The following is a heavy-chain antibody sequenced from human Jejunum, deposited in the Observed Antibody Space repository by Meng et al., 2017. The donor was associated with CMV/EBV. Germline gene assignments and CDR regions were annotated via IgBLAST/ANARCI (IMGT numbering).Heavy chain of an antibody. Sequence: GCGWREVYKPPEQGLEGSEEIEHNGNTNSNPSLENRKNMSGDTSRSQFSLELSSVTAADTAVYYCASRGYCTTTICYLQGLNRVDVWGQGTTVTVSS. CDR2: IEHNGNT. J-gene: IGHJ6*02. CDR3: ASRGYCTTTICYLQGLNRVDV. CDR1: GCG. D-gene: IGHD2-2*01. V-gene: IGHV4-34*01.